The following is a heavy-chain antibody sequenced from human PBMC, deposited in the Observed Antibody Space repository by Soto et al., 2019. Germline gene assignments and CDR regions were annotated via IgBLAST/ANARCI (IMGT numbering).Heavy chain of an antibody. Sequence: GSLRLSCAASGFTFSNAWMSWVRQAPGKGLGWVGRIKSKTDGGTTDYAAPVKGRFTISRDDSKNTLYLQMNSLKTEDTAVYYCTTEGYYDFWSGYWPSYGMDVCGQGTTLTVSS. J-gene: IGHJ6*02. CDR2: IKSKTDGGTT. D-gene: IGHD3-3*01. V-gene: IGHV3-15*01. CDR3: TTEGYYDFWSGYWPSYGMDV. CDR1: GFTFSNAW.